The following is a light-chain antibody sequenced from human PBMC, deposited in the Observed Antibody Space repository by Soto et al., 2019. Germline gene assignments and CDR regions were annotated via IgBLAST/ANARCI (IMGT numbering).Light chain of an antibody. J-gene: IGKJ1*01. CDR2: GAS. V-gene: IGKV3-15*01. Sequence: EIVMTQSPATVSVSQGERASLSCRASQTVNRKMAWYQQKPGQGPRLLIYGASTRATGIPARFSGSGSGTEYTLTISSLQLEDLAVYWCQQYSNWHLTFGQGTTVEI. CDR3: QQYSNWHLT. CDR1: QTVNRK.